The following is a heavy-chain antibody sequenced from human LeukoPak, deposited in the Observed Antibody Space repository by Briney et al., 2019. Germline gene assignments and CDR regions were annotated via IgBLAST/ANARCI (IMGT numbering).Heavy chain of an antibody. CDR2: IYWDDDK. CDR3: AHRLPTTLYCSGGSCYSRGAFDI. V-gene: IGHV2-5*02. Sequence: SGPTLVKPTQTLTLTCTFSGFSLSTSGVGVGWIRQPPGKALEWLALIYWDDDKCYSPSLKSRLTITKDTSKNQVVLTMTNMDPVDTATYYCAHRLPTTLYCSGGSCYSRGAFDIWGQGTMVTVSS. J-gene: IGHJ3*02. CDR1: GFSLSTSGVG. D-gene: IGHD2-15*01.